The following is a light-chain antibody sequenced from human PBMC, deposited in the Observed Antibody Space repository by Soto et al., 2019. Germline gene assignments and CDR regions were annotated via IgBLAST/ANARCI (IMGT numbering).Light chain of an antibody. V-gene: IGKV3-11*01. CDR2: ESS. Sequence: EIVLTQSPATLSLSPGERATLSCRASQNVANYLDWYQQKPGQAPRLLIYESSNRATGIAARFSGSGSGTDFTLTINRVEPEDFAVYYCQQYGSSGTFGQGTKVDIK. CDR1: QNVANY. J-gene: IGKJ1*01. CDR3: QQYGSSGT.